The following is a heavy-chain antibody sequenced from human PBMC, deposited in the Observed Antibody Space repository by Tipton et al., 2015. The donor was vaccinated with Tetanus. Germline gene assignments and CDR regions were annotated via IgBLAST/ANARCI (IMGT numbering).Heavy chain of an antibody. CDR1: GFTVSSNY. D-gene: IGHD2-21*02. J-gene: IGHJ4*02. CDR3: ARKGTAIPIGY. V-gene: IGHV3-21*01. CDR2: ISGISTYI. Sequence: SLRLSCAASGFTVSSNYMNWVRQAPGKGLEWVSSISGISTYINYADSVKGRFTISRDNAENSLYLEMTNLTAEDTAIYYCARKGTAIPIGYWGQGTLVTVSS.